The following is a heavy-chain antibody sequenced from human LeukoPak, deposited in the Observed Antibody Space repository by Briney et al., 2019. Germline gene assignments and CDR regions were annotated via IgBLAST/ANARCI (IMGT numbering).Heavy chain of an antibody. V-gene: IGHV3-23*01. CDR3: ATRDSSGWYERY. J-gene: IGHJ4*02. Sequence: GGSLRLSCAASGFTFSSYAMSWVRQAPGKGLEWVSAISGSGGNTYYADSVKGRFTISRDNSKNTLYLQMNSLRAEDTAVYYCATRDSSGWYERYWGQGTLVTVSS. D-gene: IGHD6-19*01. CDR1: GFTFSSYA. CDR2: ISGSGGNT.